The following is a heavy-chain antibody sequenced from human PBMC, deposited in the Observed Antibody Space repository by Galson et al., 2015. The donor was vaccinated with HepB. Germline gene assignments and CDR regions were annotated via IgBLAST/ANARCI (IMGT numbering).Heavy chain of an antibody. V-gene: IGHV3-11*06. CDR3: VRGAGWGILEYFDY. CDR2: ITVTGRDT. Sequence: SLRLSCAVSGFTFGQYYMSWIRQSPEKGLEWLSYITVTGRDTGYADAVKGRFTISRDNAKNTVYLQMNSLRAEDTAYYYCVRGAGWGILEYFDYWGRGALVTVSS. D-gene: IGHD3-10*01. J-gene: IGHJ4*02. CDR1: GFTFGQYY.